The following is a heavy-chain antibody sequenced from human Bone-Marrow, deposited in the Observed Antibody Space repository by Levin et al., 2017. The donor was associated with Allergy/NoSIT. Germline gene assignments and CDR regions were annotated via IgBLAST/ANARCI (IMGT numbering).Heavy chain of an antibody. Sequence: GGSLRLSCAASGFTFSSYWMSWVRQAPGKGLEWVANIKQDGSEKYYVDSVKGRFTISRDNAKNSLYLQMNSLRAEDTAVYYCARDGTLSVAATSYYYYYGMDVWGQGTTVTVSS. CDR3: ARDGTLSVAATSYYYYYGMDV. CDR1: GFTFSSYW. J-gene: IGHJ6*02. CDR2: IKQDGSEK. V-gene: IGHV3-7*01. D-gene: IGHD2-15*01.